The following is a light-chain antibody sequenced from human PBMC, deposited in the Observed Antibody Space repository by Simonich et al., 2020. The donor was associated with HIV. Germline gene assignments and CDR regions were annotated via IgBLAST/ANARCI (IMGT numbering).Light chain of an antibody. J-gene: IGKJ1*01. CDR3: QQYYSTPRT. V-gene: IGKV1-NL1*01. Sequence: DIQMTQSPSSLSAYVGDRITITCRASQGISNSLAWYQQKPGKAPKLLLYAASRLESGVPSRFSGSGSGTDYTLTISSLQPEDFATYYCQQYYSTPRTFGQGTKVEIK. CDR2: AAS. CDR1: QGISNS.